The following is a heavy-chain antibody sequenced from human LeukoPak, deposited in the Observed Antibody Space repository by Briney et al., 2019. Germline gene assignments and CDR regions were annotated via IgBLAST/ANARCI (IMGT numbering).Heavy chain of an antibody. CDR3: ARKELLAAFDI. V-gene: IGHV4-34*01. CDR2: INHSGST. D-gene: IGHD1-26*01. CDR1: GGSFSGYY. J-gene: IGHJ3*02. Sequence: SETLSLTCAVYGGSFSGYYWSWIRQPPGKGLEWIGEINHSGSTNYNPSLKSRVTMSVDTSKNQFSLKLSSVTAADTAVYYCARKELLAAFDIWGQGTMVTVSS.